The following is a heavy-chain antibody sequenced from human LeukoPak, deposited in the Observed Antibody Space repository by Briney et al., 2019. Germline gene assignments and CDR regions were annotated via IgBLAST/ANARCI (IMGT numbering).Heavy chain of an antibody. J-gene: IGHJ4*02. Sequence: SETLSLTCTVSGGSISSYYWSWIRQPPGKGLEWIGYIYYSGSTNYNPSLKSRVTISVDTSKNQLSLKLSSVTAADTAMYYCARREYSSGWYYFDYWGQGTLVTVSS. CDR1: GGSISSYY. CDR3: ARREYSSGWYYFDY. V-gene: IGHV4-59*01. CDR2: IYYSGST. D-gene: IGHD6-19*01.